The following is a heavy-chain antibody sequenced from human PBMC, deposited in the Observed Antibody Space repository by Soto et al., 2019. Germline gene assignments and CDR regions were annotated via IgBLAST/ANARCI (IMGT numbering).Heavy chain of an antibody. Sequence: SETLSLTCAVYGGSFSDYYWTWIRQPPGKGLEWIGGINYSGSTNYNPSLKSRVTISVDTSKNQFSLKLSSVTAADTAVYYCARRQSSSWYGLWGQGTLVTVSS. J-gene: IGHJ4*02. D-gene: IGHD6-13*01. CDR3: ARRQSSSWYGL. CDR1: GGSFSDYY. V-gene: IGHV4-34*01. CDR2: INYSGST.